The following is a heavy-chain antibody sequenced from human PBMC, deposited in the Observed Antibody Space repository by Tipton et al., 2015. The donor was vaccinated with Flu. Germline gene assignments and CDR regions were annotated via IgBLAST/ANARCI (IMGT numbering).Heavy chain of an antibody. D-gene: IGHD4-11*01. CDR1: GVSIRTTSYH. CDR2: LSYSGST. V-gene: IGHV4-39*01. J-gene: IGHJ5*02. Sequence: TLSLICTVSGVSIRTTSYHWGWIRQPPGKGLEWIASLSYSGSTFYKSSLKSRVTISVDTSKNQFSLRLVSMTATDTAVYYCARRDYSNYVSEPKNWFDPWGQGILVTVSS. CDR3: ARRDYSNYVSEPKNWFDP.